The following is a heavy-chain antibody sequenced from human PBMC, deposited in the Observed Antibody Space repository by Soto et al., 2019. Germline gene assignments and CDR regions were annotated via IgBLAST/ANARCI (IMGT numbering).Heavy chain of an antibody. D-gene: IGHD6-13*01. CDR1: GFTFSSYG. CDR2: IWYDGSNK. V-gene: IGHV3-33*01. J-gene: IGHJ6*02. Sequence: GESLKISCAASGFTFSSYGMHWVRQAPGKGLEWVAVIWYDGSNKYYADSVKGRFTISRDNSKNTLYLQMNSLRAEDTAVYYCARDAVSSSWEGYYGMDVWGQGTTVTVSS. CDR3: ARDAVSSSWEGYYGMDV.